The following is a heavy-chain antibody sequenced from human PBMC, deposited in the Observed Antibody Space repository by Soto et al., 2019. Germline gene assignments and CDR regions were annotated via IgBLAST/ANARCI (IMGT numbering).Heavy chain of an antibody. D-gene: IGHD2-2*01. Sequence: EVQLLESGGGLVQPGGSLRLSCAASGFTFSDYAISWIRQAPGKGLEWVSDISGSGGSTFYADSVKGRFTMSSDSSKDTVYLQMNSLRTEDTAVYFCAKELSSMWYPLDYWGQGTLVTVSS. CDR2: ISGSGGST. CDR3: AKELSSMWYPLDY. V-gene: IGHV3-23*01. J-gene: IGHJ4*02. CDR1: GFTFSDYA.